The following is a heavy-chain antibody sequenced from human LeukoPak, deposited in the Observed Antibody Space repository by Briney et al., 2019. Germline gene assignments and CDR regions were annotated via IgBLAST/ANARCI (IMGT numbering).Heavy chain of an antibody. J-gene: IGHJ4*02. CDR2: IHYSGST. CDR1: GGSISSSSYQ. V-gene: IGHV4-39*01. Sequence: SETLSLTCTVYGGSISSSSYQWGWIRQPPGKGLEWIGSIHYSGSTYYDPSLKGRLTISVDTSKIQFSLKLSSVTAADTAVYFCASMYNTSVYFQYWGQGTLVTVSS. CDR3: ASMYNTSVYFQY. D-gene: IGHD1-14*01.